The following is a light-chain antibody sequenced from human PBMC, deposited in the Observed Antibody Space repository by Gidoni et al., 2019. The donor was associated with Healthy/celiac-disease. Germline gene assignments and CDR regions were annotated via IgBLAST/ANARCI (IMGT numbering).Light chain of an antibody. CDR2: SNN. V-gene: IGLV1-47*01. Sequence: QSVLTQPPSASRTPGQGVTISCSGSSSNIGSNYVYWYQQLPGTAPNLLIYSNNQRPSGVPDRFSGSKSGPSASLAISGLRSEDEAAYYCAAWDDSLSGWVFGGGTKLTVL. CDR3: AAWDDSLSGWV. CDR1: SSNIGSNY. J-gene: IGLJ3*02.